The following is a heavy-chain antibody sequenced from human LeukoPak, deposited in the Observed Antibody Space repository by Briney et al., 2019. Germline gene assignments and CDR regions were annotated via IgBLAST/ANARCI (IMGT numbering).Heavy chain of an antibody. CDR2: IYYTGNT. Sequence: PSETLSLTCTVSGGSISSISHYWGWTRQPPGKGLEWIGTIYYTGNTYTNPSLKSRVTISVDTSKNQFSLKLSSVTAADTAVYYCARRDTYPCFDAWGQGALVTVSS. CDR1: GGSISSISHY. D-gene: IGHD2-2*02. V-gene: IGHV4-39*01. CDR3: ARRDTYPCFDA. J-gene: IGHJ4*02.